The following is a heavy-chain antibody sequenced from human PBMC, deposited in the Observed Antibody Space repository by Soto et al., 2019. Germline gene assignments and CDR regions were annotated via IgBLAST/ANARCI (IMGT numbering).Heavy chain of an antibody. D-gene: IGHD3-10*01. J-gene: IGHJ6*02. CDR3: ARVPTYYYGSGSYYNGPLSDYSFYYYYYGMDV. CDR1: GDSVSSNSAA. CDR2: TYYRSKWYN. V-gene: IGHV6-1*01. Sequence: SQTLSLTCAISGDSVSSNSAAWNWIRQSPSRGLEWLGRTYYRSKWYNDYAVSVKSRITINPDTSKNQFSLQLNSVTPEDTAVYYCARVPTYYYGSGSYYNGPLSDYSFYYYYYGMDVWGQGTTVTVSS.